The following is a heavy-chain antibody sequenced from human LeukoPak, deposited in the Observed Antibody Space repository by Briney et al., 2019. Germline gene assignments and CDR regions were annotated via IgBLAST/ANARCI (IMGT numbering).Heavy chain of an antibody. D-gene: IGHD5-12*01. CDR1: GYTFTSYG. V-gene: IGHV1-18*01. CDR2: INAYNGNT. J-gene: IGHJ4*02. CDR3: ARSHVATIPSFDH. Sequence: ASVKVSCKASGYTFTSYGISWVRQAPGQRLEWMGWINAYNGNTNYAHKLPGRVTMTTDTSTSTAHMELRSLRSDDTAVYYCARSHVATIPSFDHWGQGTLVTVSS.